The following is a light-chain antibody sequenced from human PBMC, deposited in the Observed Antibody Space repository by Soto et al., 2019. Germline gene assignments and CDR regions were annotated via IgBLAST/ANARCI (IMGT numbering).Light chain of an antibody. CDR3: QSYDSSLSGVV. J-gene: IGLJ2*01. Sequence: QSVLTQPPSVSGAPGQRVTISCTGSSSNIGAGYDVHWYQQLPGTAPXXXXXXXXNRPSGVPXXXXXXXXXXXXXXXXTGLQAEDEADYYCQSYDSSLSGVVFGGGTKLTVL. V-gene: IGLV1-40*01. CDR1: SSNIGAGYD. CDR2: XXX.